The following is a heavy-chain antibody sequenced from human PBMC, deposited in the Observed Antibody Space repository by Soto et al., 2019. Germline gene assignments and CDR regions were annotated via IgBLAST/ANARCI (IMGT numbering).Heavy chain of an antibody. V-gene: IGHV3-23*01. CDR3: EKDLGSGWYVGWFDH. J-gene: IGHJ5*02. D-gene: IGHD6-19*01. CDR1: GFTFSSYA. Sequence: EVQLLESGGGLVQPGGSLRLSCAASGFTFSSYAMSWVRQAPGKGLEWVSAISGSGGSTYYADSVKGRFTISRDNSKNKLYLKMNSVRAEDTDEYYCEKDLGSGWYVGWFDHWGQGTLVTVSS. CDR2: ISGSGGST.